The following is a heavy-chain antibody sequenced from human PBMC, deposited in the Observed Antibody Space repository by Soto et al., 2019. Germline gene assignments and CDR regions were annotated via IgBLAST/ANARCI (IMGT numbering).Heavy chain of an antibody. CDR3: ARGRGRYSSGWSWFDP. V-gene: IGHV4-4*02. CDR1: GGTIRNPDW. D-gene: IGHD6-19*01. CDR2: IFQSGST. Sequence: PSETLSLTCGVSGGTIRNPDWWTWVRQPPGKGLEWIGEIFQSGSTNYTPSLESRVTISVDKSKNQFSLTLTSVTAADTAVYFCARGRGRYSSGWSWFDPWGQGVLVTVSS. J-gene: IGHJ5*02.